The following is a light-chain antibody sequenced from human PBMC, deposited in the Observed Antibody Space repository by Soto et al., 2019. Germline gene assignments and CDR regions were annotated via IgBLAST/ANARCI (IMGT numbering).Light chain of an antibody. CDR1: QRVNNY. CDR3: QQRSIWPPLT. V-gene: IGKV3-11*01. J-gene: IGKJ4*01. Sequence: EIVLTQSPATLSLSPGERATLSCRASQRVNNYLAWYQQKPGHAPRLLIYDASNRATAIPARFSGSASGTGFTLTISSLEPEDYAVYYCQQRSIWPPLTFGGGTKVEIK. CDR2: DAS.